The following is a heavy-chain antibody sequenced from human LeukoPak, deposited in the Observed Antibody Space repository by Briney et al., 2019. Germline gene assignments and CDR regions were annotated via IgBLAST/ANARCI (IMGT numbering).Heavy chain of an antibody. CDR3: ARQLVGTPRGEAFDY. Sequence: GESLKISCKGSGYSFTTNWIGWVRQMPGRGLEWMGIIYPDDSDTRYSPSFQGQVTISADKSISTAYLQWSSLKASDTAIYYCARQLVGTPRGEAFDYWGQGILVTVSS. V-gene: IGHV5-51*01. CDR2: IYPDDSDT. D-gene: IGHD3-10*01. J-gene: IGHJ4*02. CDR1: GYSFTTNW.